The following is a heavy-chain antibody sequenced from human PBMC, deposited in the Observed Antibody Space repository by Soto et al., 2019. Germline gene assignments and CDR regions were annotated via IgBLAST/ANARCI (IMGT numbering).Heavy chain of an antibody. CDR3: AAGGGLPRYY. CDR2: ISGSGGST. D-gene: IGHD5-12*01. V-gene: IGHV3-23*01. CDR1: GFTFSTYA. J-gene: IGHJ4*02. Sequence: GGSLRLSCAASGFTFSTYAMSWVRQTPGKGLEWVSSISGSGGSTYYADSVKGRFTISRDNSKNTLYLQMNSLRAEDTAVYYCAAGGGLPRYYWGQGTLVTVSS.